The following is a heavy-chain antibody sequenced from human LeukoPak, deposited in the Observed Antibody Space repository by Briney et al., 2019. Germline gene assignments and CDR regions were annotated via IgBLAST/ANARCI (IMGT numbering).Heavy chain of an antibody. Sequence: GGSLRLSCAASGFTFSDYYMSWIRQAPGKGLEWVSYISSSGSTIYYADSVKGRFTISRDNAKNSLYLQMNSLGAEDTAVYYCARDGATVVTPVFYYYYMDVWGKGTTVTISS. CDR2: ISSSGSTI. CDR1: GFTFSDYY. D-gene: IGHD4-23*01. J-gene: IGHJ6*03. CDR3: ARDGATVVTPVFYYYYMDV. V-gene: IGHV3-11*01.